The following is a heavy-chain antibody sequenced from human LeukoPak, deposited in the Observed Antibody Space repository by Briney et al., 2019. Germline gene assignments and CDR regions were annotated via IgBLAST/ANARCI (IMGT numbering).Heavy chain of an antibody. J-gene: IGHJ1*01. Sequence: PSETLSLICTVSGGSISSYYWSWIRQPPGKGLEWIGYIYYSGSTNYNPSLKSRVTISVDTSKNQFSLKLSSVTAADTAVYYCARSGGDSSGYDAEYFQHWGQGTLVTVSS. CDR3: ARSGGDSSGYDAEYFQH. V-gene: IGHV4-59*01. CDR1: GGSISSYY. CDR2: IYYSGST. D-gene: IGHD3-22*01.